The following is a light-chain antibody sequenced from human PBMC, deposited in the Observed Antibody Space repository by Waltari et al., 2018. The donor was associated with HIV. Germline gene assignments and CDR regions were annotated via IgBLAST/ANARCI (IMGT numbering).Light chain of an antibody. J-gene: IGLJ3*02. CDR2: VDI. Sequence: SYVLTQPPSPSAAPGKPAKITRAGINIGTKSVHWYQQKPGQAPALAVNVDIDRPSGIPERFSGSNSGNTATLAISRVEAGDEADYYCQVWDSSSDQWVFGGGTKLTVL. V-gene: IGLV3-21*03. CDR1: NIGTKS. CDR3: QVWDSSSDQWV.